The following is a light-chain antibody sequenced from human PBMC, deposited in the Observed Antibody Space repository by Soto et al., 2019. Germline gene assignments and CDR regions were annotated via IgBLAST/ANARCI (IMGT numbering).Light chain of an antibody. J-gene: IGKJ4*01. Sequence: DIQLTQSPSFLSASVGDRVTITCRASQGISSYLAWYQQKPGKAPKLLIYAASTLQSGVPSRFSGSGSGTEFTLTISSLQPEDFATYYCQQLNSYLGGTFSGGTKVEIK. CDR3: QQLNSYLGGT. CDR2: AAS. CDR1: QGISSY. V-gene: IGKV1-9*01.